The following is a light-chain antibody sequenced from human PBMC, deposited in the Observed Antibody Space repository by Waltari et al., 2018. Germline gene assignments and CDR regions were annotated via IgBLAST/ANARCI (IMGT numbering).Light chain of an antibody. J-gene: IGLJ3*02. Sequence: QSALTQSASVSGSPGQSITISCTGTSSDVGNYNLVSWYQQHPGRAPKLIIYAVSERPSGVSNRFSGSKSANTASLTVSGLQAEDEADYYCCSYAGRTTWVFGGGTNLTVL. V-gene: IGLV2-23*02. CDR3: CSYAGRTTWV. CDR2: AVS. CDR1: SSDVGNYNL.